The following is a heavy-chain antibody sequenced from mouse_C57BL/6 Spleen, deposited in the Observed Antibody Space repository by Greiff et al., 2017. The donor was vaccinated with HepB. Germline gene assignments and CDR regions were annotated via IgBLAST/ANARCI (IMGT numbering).Heavy chain of an antibody. J-gene: IGHJ2*01. V-gene: IGHV1-52*01. CDR2: IDPSDSET. CDR3: ARGIYYYGSSRDY. Sequence: VQLQQPGAELVRPGSSVKLSCKASGYTFTSYWMHWVKQRPIQGLEWIGNIDPSDSETHYNQKFKDKATLTVDKSSSTAYMQLSSLRSEDSAVYYCARGIYYYGSSRDYWGQGTTLTVSS. CDR1: GYTFTSYW. D-gene: IGHD1-1*01.